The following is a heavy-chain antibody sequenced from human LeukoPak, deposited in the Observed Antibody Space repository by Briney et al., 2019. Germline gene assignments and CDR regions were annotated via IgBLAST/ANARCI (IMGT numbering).Heavy chain of an antibody. Sequence: ASVKVSCKASGYTFTSYGISWVRQAPGQGLEWMGWISAYNGNTNYAQKLQGGVTMTTDTSTSTAYMELRSLRSDDTAVYYCATSRGGTRWGDSSGYYPHFYYFDYWGQGTLVTVSS. CDR1: GYTFTSYG. CDR2: ISAYNGNT. D-gene: IGHD3-22*01. CDR3: ATSRGGTRWGDSSGYYPHFYYFDY. J-gene: IGHJ4*02. V-gene: IGHV1-18*04.